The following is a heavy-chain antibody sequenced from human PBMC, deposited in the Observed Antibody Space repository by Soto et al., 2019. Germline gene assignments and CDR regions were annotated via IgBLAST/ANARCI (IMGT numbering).Heavy chain of an antibody. CDR2: IYYSGST. D-gene: IGHD6-19*01. V-gene: IGHV4-39*01. CDR1: GGSISSSSYY. J-gene: IGHJ3*02. CDR3: ARPRIRYSSGCYRAFHI. Sequence: QLQLQESGPGLVKPSETLSLTCTVSGGSISSSSYYWGWIRQPPGKGLEWLGSIYYSGSTYYNPSLKSPVTIAVDTSTTRFSLRFSSVTAAYSAVYSRARPRIRYSSGCYRAFHIWGQGTIVTFSS.